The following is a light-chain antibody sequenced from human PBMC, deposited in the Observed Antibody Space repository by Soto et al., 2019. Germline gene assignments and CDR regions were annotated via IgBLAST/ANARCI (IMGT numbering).Light chain of an antibody. Sequence: ETMRTQSPDTLSFSPVERATLCFRASQSVSDNLAWYQQRPGQGPRLLIYGASTRATGIPARFSGSGSGTEFTLTISSLQSEDFAVYYCQQYYDWPITFGQGTRLEIK. CDR1: QSVSDN. CDR3: QQYYDWPIT. CDR2: GAS. V-gene: IGKV3-15*01. J-gene: IGKJ5*01.